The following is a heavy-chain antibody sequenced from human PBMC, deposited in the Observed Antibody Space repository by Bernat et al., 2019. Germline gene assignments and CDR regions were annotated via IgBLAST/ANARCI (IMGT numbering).Heavy chain of an antibody. Sequence: EVQLVESGGGLVKPGGSLRLSCAASGFTFSSYSMNWVRQAPGKGLEWVSYISSSSSYIYYADSVKGRFTISRDNAKNSLYLQMNSLRAEETAVYYCARGPYTYYDYVWGSYRYAYFDYWGQGTLVTVSS. CDR3: ARGPYTYYDYVWGSYRYAYFDY. J-gene: IGHJ4*02. D-gene: IGHD3-16*02. CDR2: ISSSSSYI. CDR1: GFTFSSYS. V-gene: IGHV3-21*05.